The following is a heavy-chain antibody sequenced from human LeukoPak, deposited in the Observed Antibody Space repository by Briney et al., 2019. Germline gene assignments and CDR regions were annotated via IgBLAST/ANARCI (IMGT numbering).Heavy chain of an antibody. CDR1: GLTVTSNH. J-gene: IGHJ4*02. V-gene: IGHV3-53*01. Sequence: PRGSLRHSCAASGLTVTSNHMSWVRQAPGKGLEWVSLIKSDGTTEYADSVKGRFTISRDNSKNTLFLQMNSLRVEDTAVYYCATLRRGYWGRGTPVTVSS. CDR2: IKSDGTT. CDR3: ATLRRGY.